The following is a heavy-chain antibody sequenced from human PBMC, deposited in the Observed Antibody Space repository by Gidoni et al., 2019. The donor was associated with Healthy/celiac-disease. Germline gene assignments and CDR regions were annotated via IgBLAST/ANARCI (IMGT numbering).Heavy chain of an antibody. CDR2: IYYSGST. V-gene: IGHV4-59*01. CDR1: GGSISSYY. J-gene: IGHJ3*02. D-gene: IGHD3-22*01. Sequence: QVQLQESGPGLVKPSETLSLHCIVSGGSISSYYWSWIRQPPGKGLEWIGNIYYSGSTNYNPSLKTRVTISVDTSKNQFSLRLTSIIAADTAVYYCAREGSYYYGSSGYDGAFDIWGQGTMVTVSS. CDR3: AREGSYYYGSSGYDGAFDI.